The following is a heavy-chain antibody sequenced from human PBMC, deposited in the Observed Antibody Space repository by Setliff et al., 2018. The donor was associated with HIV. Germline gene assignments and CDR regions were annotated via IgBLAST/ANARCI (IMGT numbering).Heavy chain of an antibody. V-gene: IGHV5-51*01. J-gene: IGHJ3*02. CDR2: ISPGDSDT. Sequence: GESLKISCKGSGYSFTSYWIGWVRQMPGKGLEWMGIISPGDSDTRYSPSFQGQVTISADKSISTAYLQWSSLKASDTAMYYCARRQDSSGYKLYNGDAFDIWGQGTMVTVSS. D-gene: IGHD3-22*01. CDR1: GYSFTSYW. CDR3: ARRQDSSGYKLYNGDAFDI.